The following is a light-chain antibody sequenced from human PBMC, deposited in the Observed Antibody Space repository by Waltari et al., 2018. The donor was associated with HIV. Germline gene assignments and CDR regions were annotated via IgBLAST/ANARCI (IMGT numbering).Light chain of an antibody. CDR2: AAS. Sequence: DIQMTQSPSSLSASVGDRVTITCRARQDIRDDLGWYQQKPGKAPKCLIYAASTLQHGISSTFSGSGSGTEFTLTISSLQPEDFATYFCLQHNTYPLTFGGGTKVEI. CDR1: QDIRDD. J-gene: IGKJ4*01. V-gene: IGKV1-17*01. CDR3: LQHNTYPLT.